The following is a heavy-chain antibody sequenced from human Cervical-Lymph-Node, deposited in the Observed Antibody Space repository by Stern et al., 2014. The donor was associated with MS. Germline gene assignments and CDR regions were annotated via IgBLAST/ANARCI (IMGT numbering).Heavy chain of an antibody. CDR1: GGPFSINS. CDR2: IVIMFGTS. V-gene: IGHV1-69*19. J-gene: IGHJ4*02. D-gene: IGHD6-13*01. Sequence: VQLVESGAEVKKPGSSVKVSCTASGGPFSINSISWVRQAPGQGLEWMRWIVIMFGTSSHVQKYQGRVTTTADESTSPAYMELSSMTSEDTAVYFCAIDQGGLAAYWGQGTLVTVSS. CDR3: AIDQGGLAAY.